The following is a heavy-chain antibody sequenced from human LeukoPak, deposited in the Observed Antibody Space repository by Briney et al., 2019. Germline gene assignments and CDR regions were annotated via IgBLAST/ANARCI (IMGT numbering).Heavy chain of an antibody. CDR1: GYTFTSYG. CDR3: ARDSEWLVPYYYYGMDV. D-gene: IGHD6-19*01. V-gene: IGHV1-18*01. CDR2: ISAYNGNT. J-gene: IGHJ6*02. Sequence: GASVKVSCKASGYTFTSYGISWVRLAPGQGLEWIGCISAYNGNTNYAQKLQGRVTMTTDTSTSTAYMELRSLRSDDTAVYYCARDSEWLVPYYYYGMDVWGQGTTVTVSS.